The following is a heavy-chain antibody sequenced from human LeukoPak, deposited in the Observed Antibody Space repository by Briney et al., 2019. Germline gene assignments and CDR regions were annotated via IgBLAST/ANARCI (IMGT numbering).Heavy chain of an antibody. Sequence: GGSLRLSCAASGFTFSNYAMYWVRQAPGKGLEWVALISYDGSIKYYADSVKGRFTISRDNSKNTLYLQMNSLRVEDTAVYYCARWESNAYLLKWGQGTLVTVSS. CDR1: GFTFSNYA. CDR2: ISYDGSIK. D-gene: IGHD3-16*01. CDR3: ARWESNAYLLK. J-gene: IGHJ4*02. V-gene: IGHV3-30-3*01.